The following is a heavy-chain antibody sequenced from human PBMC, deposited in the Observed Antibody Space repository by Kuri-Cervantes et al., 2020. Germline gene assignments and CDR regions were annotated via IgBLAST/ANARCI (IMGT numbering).Heavy chain of an antibody. CDR1: GYTFTSYY. J-gene: IGHJ4*02. CDR2: INPNRGVT. D-gene: IGHD3-3*01. Sequence: ASVKVSCKASGYTFTSYYIHWVRQAPGQGLEWMGWINPNRGVTNYAQKFQGWVTLTRGTSISTAYMELSRLKSDDTAVYYCAAGDLRFLEWVDYWGQGTLVTVSS. V-gene: IGHV1-2*04. CDR3: AAGDLRFLEWVDY.